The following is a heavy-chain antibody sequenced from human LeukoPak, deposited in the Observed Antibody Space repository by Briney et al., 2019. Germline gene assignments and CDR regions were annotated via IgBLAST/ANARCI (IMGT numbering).Heavy chain of an antibody. V-gene: IGHV3-23*01. J-gene: IGHJ4*02. CDR1: GFTFSSYA. D-gene: IGHD3-10*01. CDR3: AKDKVRALWFGELYYFDY. Sequence: GGSLRLSCAASGFTFSSYAMSWVRQAPGKGLEWVSAISGSGGSTYYADSVKGRFTISRDNSKNTLYQQMNSLRAEDTAVYYCAKDKVRALWFGELYYFDYWGQGTLVTVSS. CDR2: ISGSGGST.